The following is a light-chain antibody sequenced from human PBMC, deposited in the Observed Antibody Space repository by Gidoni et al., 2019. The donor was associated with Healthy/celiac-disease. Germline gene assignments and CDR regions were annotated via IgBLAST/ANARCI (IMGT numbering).Light chain of an antibody. CDR3: QQYNSYSPVT. CDR2: DAS. J-gene: IGKJ2*01. CDR1: QSISSW. Sequence: DIQMTQSPSTLSASVGDRVTITCRASQSISSWFAWYQQKPGKAPKLLIYDASSLESGVPSRFSGSGSGTEFTLTISSLQHDDFATYYCQQYNSYSPVTFGQGTKLEIK. V-gene: IGKV1-5*01.